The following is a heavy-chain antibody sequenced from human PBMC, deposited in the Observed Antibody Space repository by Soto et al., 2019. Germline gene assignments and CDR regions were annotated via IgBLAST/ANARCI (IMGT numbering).Heavy chain of an antibody. Sequence: QVQLVESGGGVVQPGRSLRLSCAASGFTFSSYAMHWVRQAPGKGLEWVAVISYDGSNKYYADSVKGRFTISRDNSKNTLYLQMNSLRAEDTAVYYCARGVGGNRFDYWGQGTLVTVSS. CDR3: ARGVGGNRFDY. J-gene: IGHJ4*02. CDR2: ISYDGSNK. D-gene: IGHD2-15*01. CDR1: GFTFSSYA. V-gene: IGHV3-30-3*01.